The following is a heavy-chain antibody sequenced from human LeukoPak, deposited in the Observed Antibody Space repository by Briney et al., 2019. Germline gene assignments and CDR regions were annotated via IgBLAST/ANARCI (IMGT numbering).Heavy chain of an antibody. CDR2: MNSDGSST. J-gene: IGHJ4*02. V-gene: IGHV3-74*01. CDR1: GFTFSSYW. D-gene: IGHD3-10*01. Sequence: GGSLRLSCAASGFTFSSYWMHWVRQPPGKGLVWVSRMNSDGSSTSYADSVKGRFTISRDNAKNTLYLQMNSLRDEDTAVYYCARGSWYGSGVFYFDSWGQGTLVTVSS. CDR3: ARGSWYGSGVFYFDS.